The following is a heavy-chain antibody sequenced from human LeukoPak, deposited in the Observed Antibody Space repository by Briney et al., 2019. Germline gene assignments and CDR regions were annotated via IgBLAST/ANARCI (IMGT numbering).Heavy chain of an antibody. D-gene: IGHD3-10*01. CDR1: GGTFSSYA. Sequence: ASVKVSCKASGGTFSSYAISWVRQAPGQGLEWMGGIIPIFGTPNYAQKFQGRVTIAADESTSTAYMKLSSLRSEDTAVYYCARAMVRGVIGAFDIWGQGTMVTVSS. CDR2: IIPIFGTP. J-gene: IGHJ3*02. V-gene: IGHV1-69*13. CDR3: ARAMVRGVIGAFDI.